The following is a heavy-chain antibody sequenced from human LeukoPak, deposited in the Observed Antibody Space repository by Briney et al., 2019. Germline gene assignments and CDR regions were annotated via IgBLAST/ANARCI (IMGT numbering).Heavy chain of an antibody. J-gene: IGHJ3*02. D-gene: IGHD3-9*01. V-gene: IGHV4-59*08. CDR1: TGSISSYY. CDR3: ARQGYDILTGYIDAFDI. Sequence: SETLSLTCTVSTGSISSYYWSWPPPPPGKGLEGIGYISYSGTNNYNPSLKSRVTTSIDTSKKQFSRNLRSVTAADTAIYYCARQGYDILTGYIDAFDIWGQGTMVTVCS. CDR2: ISYSGTN.